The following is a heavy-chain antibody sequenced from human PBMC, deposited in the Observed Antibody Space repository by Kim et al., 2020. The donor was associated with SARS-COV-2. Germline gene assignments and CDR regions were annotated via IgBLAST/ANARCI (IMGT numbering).Heavy chain of an antibody. CDR1: GYTFTSYY. CDR3: ARDLVGCSGGSCYFRMDV. CDR2: INPSGGST. J-gene: IGHJ6*02. D-gene: IGHD2-15*01. Sequence: DSVKVSCKASGYTFTSYYMHWVRQAPGQGLEWMGIINPSGGSTSYAQKFQGRVTMTRDTSTSTVYMELSSLRSEDTAVYYCARDLVGCSGGSCYFRMDVWGQGTTVTVSS. V-gene: IGHV1-46*01.